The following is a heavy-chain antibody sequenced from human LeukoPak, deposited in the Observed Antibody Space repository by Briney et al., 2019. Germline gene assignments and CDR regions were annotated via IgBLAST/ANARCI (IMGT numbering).Heavy chain of an antibody. CDR3: ARQAVLLWFGELLVWFDP. CDR1: GGSFSGYY. Sequence: SETLSLTCAVYGGSFSGYYWSWIRQPPGKGLEWIGEINHSGSTNYNPSLKSRVTISVDTSKNQFSLKLSSVIAADTAVYYCARQAVLLWFGELLVWFDPWGQGTLVTVSS. D-gene: IGHD3-10*01. V-gene: IGHV4-34*01. CDR2: INHSGST. J-gene: IGHJ5*02.